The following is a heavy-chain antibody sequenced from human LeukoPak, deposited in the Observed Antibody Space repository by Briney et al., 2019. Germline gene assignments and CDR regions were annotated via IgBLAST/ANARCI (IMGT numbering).Heavy chain of an antibody. CDR2: INPNSGGT. Sequence: ASVKVSCKASGYTFTGYYMHWVRQAPGQGLEWMGWINPNSGGTNYAQKFQGRVTMTRDTSISTAYMELSRLRSDDTAVYYCARDGGSGSYFGYFDYWGQGTLVTVS. D-gene: IGHD1-26*01. CDR1: GYTFTGYY. V-gene: IGHV1-2*02. J-gene: IGHJ4*02. CDR3: ARDGGSGSYFGYFDY.